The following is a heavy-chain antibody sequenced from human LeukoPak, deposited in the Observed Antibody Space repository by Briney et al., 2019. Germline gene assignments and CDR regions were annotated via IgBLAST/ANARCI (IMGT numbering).Heavy chain of an antibody. Sequence: GASVKVSCKASGYTFTGYYMHWVRQAPGQGLEWMGWINPNSGGTNYAQKFQGWVTMTRDTSISTAYMELSRLRSDDTAVYYCARGPDYGILTGHPYYFDYWGQGTLVTVSS. CDR1: GYTFTGYY. D-gene: IGHD3-9*01. CDR3: ARGPDYGILTGHPYYFDY. CDR2: INPNSGGT. V-gene: IGHV1-2*04. J-gene: IGHJ4*02.